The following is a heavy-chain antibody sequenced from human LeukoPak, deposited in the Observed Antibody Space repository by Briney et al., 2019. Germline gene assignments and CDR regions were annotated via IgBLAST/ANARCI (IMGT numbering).Heavy chain of an antibody. CDR3: ARTGNPATGDY. J-gene: IGHJ4*02. D-gene: IGHD1-1*01. CDR2: IYSGGTT. CDR1: GFTVSSNY. V-gene: IGHV3-53*01. Sequence: GGSLRLTCAASGFTVSSNYMSWVRQAPGKGLEWVSVIYSGGTTYYADSVKGRFTISRDNSKNTLYLQMNSLRADDTAVYYCARTGNPATGDYWGQGTLVTVSS.